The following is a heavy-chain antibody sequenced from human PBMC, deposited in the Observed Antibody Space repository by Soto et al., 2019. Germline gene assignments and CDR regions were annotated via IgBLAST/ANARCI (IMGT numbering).Heavy chain of an antibody. CDR3: ARGYSSNWFRLDY. J-gene: IGHJ4*02. V-gene: IGHV4-59*01. D-gene: IGHD6-13*01. CDR1: CGSINSYY. CDR2: VYDSGST. Sequence: SETLSLTCTVSCGSINSYYWSWIRQPPGKGLEWIAYVYDSGSTNYNPSLRSRLTMSVDTSKNQFSLNLNSVTAADTAVYFCARGYSSNWFRLDYWGQGIPVTVSS.